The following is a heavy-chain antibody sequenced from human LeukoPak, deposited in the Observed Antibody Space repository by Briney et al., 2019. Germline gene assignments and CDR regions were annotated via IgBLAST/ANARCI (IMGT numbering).Heavy chain of an antibody. CDR1: GFTFSSYE. J-gene: IGHJ6*02. CDR3: ARDPYYYDSSGPPTDGMDV. Sequence: PGGSLRLSCAASGFTFSSYEMNWVRQAPGKELEWVSYIDNSGRSIYYADSVMGRFTVSRDNAENSLYLQMNSLRAEDTAVYYCARDPYYYDSSGPPTDGMDVWGQGTTVTVSS. D-gene: IGHD3-22*01. CDR2: IDNSGRSI. V-gene: IGHV3-48*03.